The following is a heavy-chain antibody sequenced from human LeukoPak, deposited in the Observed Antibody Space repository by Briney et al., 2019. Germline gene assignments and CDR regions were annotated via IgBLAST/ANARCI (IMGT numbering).Heavy chain of an antibody. J-gene: IGHJ5*02. CDR3: ARSSVVVPAASGWFDP. D-gene: IGHD2-2*01. CDR1: GYTFAGYY. V-gene: IGHV1-2*02. CDR2: INPNSGGT. Sequence: GAPVKVSCKASGYTFAGYYMHWVRQAPGQGLEWMGWINPNSGGTNYAQKFQGRVTMTRDTSISTAYMELSRLRSDDTAVYYCARSSVVVPAASGWFDPWGQGTLVTVSS.